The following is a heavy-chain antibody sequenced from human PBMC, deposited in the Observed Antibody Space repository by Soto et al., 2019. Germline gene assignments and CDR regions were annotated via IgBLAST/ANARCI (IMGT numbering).Heavy chain of an antibody. V-gene: IGHV1-69*02. D-gene: IGHD3-9*01. Sequence: SVKVSCRASAGTFSSYTISWVRQAPGQGLEWMGRIIPILGIANYAQKFQGRVTITADKSTSTAYMELNSLRAEDTAVYYCARSFDLAVFPYMDVWGKGTTVTVSS. CDR3: ARSFDLAVFPYMDV. J-gene: IGHJ6*03. CDR2: IIPILGIA. CDR1: AGTFSSYT.